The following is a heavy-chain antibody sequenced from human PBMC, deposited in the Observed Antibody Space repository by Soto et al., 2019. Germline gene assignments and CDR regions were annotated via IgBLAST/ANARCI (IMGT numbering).Heavy chain of an antibody. V-gene: IGHV4-59*08. J-gene: IGHJ3*01. CDR1: GGSFSSYY. D-gene: IGHD3-10*01. CDR2: IYHSGST. CDR3: ARFYGNAFDV. Sequence: SETLSLTCTASGGSFSSYYWAWIRQPPGKGLEWIGYIYHSGSTNYNPSLKSRVTISVDTSKSQFSLRLNSVTVADTAVYYCARFYGNAFDVWGRGTVVTVSS.